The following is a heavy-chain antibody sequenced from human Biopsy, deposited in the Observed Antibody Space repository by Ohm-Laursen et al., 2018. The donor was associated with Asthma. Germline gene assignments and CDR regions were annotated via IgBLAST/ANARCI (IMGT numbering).Heavy chain of an antibody. CDR2: IYSGGTS. CDR1: GFTFSNYA. Sequence: SLRLSCAASGFTFSNYAMSWDRQAPGKGLEWVSVIYSGGTSHTADSVRGRFTISRDYSKNTLYLQMHSLRAEDTAVYYCARGDSSNWSHYYFDYWGQGTLVTVSS. J-gene: IGHJ4*02. CDR3: ARGDSSNWSHYYFDY. V-gene: IGHV3-23*03. D-gene: IGHD3-22*01.